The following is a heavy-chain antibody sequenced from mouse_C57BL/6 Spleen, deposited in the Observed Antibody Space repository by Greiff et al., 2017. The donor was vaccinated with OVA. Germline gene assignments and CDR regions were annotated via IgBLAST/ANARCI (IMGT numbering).Heavy chain of an antibody. D-gene: IGHD2-4*01. Sequence: VQLKESGPVLVKPGASVKMSCKASGYTFTDYYMNWVKQSHGKSLEWIGVINPYNGGTSYNQKFKGKATLTVDKSSSTAYMELNSLTSEDSAVYYCANYDGFDYWGQGTTLTVSS. CDR3: ANYDGFDY. CDR2: INPYNGGT. J-gene: IGHJ2*01. V-gene: IGHV1-19*01. CDR1: GYTFTDYY.